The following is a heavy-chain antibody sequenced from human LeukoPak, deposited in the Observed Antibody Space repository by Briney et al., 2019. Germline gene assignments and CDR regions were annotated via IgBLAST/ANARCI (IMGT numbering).Heavy chain of an antibody. CDR1: GGSISSYY. D-gene: IGHD6-13*01. CDR2: IYYSGST. J-gene: IGHJ5*02. Sequence: PSETLSPTCTVSGGSISSYYWSWIRQPPGKGLEWIGYIYYSGSTNYNPSLKSRVTISVDTSKNQFSLKLSSVTAADTAVYYCARRIAAAGTAWFDPWGQGTLVTVSS. CDR3: ARRIAAAGTAWFDP. V-gene: IGHV4-59*01.